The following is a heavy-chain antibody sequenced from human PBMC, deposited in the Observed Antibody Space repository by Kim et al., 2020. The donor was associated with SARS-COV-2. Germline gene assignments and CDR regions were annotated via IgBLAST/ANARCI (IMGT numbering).Heavy chain of an antibody. J-gene: IGHJ1*01. D-gene: IGHD3-16*01. Sequence: GGSLRLSCAASGFTFDDYAMHWVRQAPGKGLEWVSGISWNSGSIGYADSVKGRFTISRDNAKNSLYLQMNSLRAEDTALYYCAKAVGGNSGYFQHWGQGTLVTVSS. V-gene: IGHV3-9*01. CDR1: GFTFDDYA. CDR2: ISWNSGSI. CDR3: AKAVGGNSGYFQH.